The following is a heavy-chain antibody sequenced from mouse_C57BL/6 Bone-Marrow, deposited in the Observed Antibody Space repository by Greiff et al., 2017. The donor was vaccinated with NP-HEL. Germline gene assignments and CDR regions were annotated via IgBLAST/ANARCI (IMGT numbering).Heavy chain of an antibody. CDR2: INPNNGGT. CDR3: ARKGNGSPWFAY. D-gene: IGHD1-1*01. Sequence: EVQLQQSGPELVKPGASVKMSCKASGYTFTDYNMHWVKQSHGKSLEWIGYINPNNGGTSYNQKFKGKATLTVNKSSSTAYMELRSLTSEDSAVYYCARKGNGSPWFAYWGQGTLVTVSA. J-gene: IGHJ3*01. V-gene: IGHV1-22*01. CDR1: GYTFTDYN.